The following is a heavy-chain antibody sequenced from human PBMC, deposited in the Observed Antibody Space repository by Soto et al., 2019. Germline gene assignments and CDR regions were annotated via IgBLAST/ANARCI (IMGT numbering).Heavy chain of an antibody. CDR2: ISGSGGSM. V-gene: IGHV3-23*01. D-gene: IGHD1-26*01. CDR1: GFTFSSYA. J-gene: IGHJ4*02. CDR3: ARRGSGSYYDY. Sequence: EVQLLESGGGLVQPEGSLRLSCAASGFTFSSYAMRWVRQAPGKGLEWVSAISGSGGSMYYADSVKGRFIISRDNSKNTLYLQMNSLRAEDTAVYYCARRGSGSYYDYWGQGTLVPVSS.